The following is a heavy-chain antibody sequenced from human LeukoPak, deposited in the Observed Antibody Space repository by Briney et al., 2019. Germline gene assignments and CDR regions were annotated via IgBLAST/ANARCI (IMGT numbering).Heavy chain of an antibody. D-gene: IGHD3-3*01. CDR1: GGSISSYY. Sequence: SETLSLTCTVSGGSISSYYWSWIRQPPGKGLEGIGYIYYSGSTNYNPSLKSRVTISVDTSKNQFSLKLSSVTAADTAVYYCARGVTPYDFWSGYRHYYYGMDVWGQGTTVTVSS. CDR2: IYYSGST. V-gene: IGHV4-59*01. CDR3: ARGVTPYDFWSGYRHYYYGMDV. J-gene: IGHJ6*02.